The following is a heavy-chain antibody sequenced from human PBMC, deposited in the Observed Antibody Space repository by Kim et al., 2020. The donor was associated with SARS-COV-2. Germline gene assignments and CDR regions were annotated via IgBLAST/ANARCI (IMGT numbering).Heavy chain of an antibody. J-gene: IGHJ6*02. CDR1: GYTFTSYD. CDR3: ARERKGLYSSSSSLYYYYGMDV. D-gene: IGHD6-6*01. V-gene: IGHV1-8*01. Sequence: ASVKVSCKASGYTFTSYDINWVRQATGQGLEWMGWMNPNSGSTGYAQKFQGRVTMTRNTSISTAYMELSSLRSEDTAVYYCARERKGLYSSSSSLYYYYGMDVWGQGTTVTVSS. CDR2: MNPNSGST.